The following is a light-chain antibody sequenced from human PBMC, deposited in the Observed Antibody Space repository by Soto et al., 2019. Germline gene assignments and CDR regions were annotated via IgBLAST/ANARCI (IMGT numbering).Light chain of an antibody. Sequence: IVLTQSPATLSLSPGEGAALSCRASQSVSTSLAWYQHKPGQAPRLFIYDASKRAPGIPARFSGSGSGPDFTLTISSLEPEDFAVYYCQVRDVWPSFGQGTKVEIK. CDR2: DAS. J-gene: IGKJ1*01. CDR3: QVRDVWPS. V-gene: IGKV3-11*01. CDR1: QSVSTS.